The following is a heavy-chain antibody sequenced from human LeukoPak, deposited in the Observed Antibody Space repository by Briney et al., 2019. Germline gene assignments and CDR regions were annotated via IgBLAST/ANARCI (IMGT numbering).Heavy chain of an antibody. Sequence: TGGSLRLSCAASGFTFSTYWMSWVRQAPGKGLEWVANIRQDGSEQYYVDSVKGRFTTSRDNAKHSLFLQMNSLRAEDTAVYYCARVAVIYYYYMEVWGKGTTVTVSS. CDR1: GFTFSTYW. D-gene: IGHD2/OR15-2a*01. CDR2: IRQDGSEQ. V-gene: IGHV3-7*01. J-gene: IGHJ6*03. CDR3: ARVAVIYYYYMEV.